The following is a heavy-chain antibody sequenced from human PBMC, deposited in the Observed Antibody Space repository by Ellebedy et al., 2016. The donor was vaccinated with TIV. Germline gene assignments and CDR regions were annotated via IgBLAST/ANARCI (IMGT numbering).Heavy chain of an antibody. CDR3: TSGQEVVVAATPYYFDY. CDR1: GYTFTKYY. V-gene: IGHV1-46*01. CDR2: INPSAGSA. D-gene: IGHD2-15*01. Sequence: ASVKVSXXASGYTFTKYYLHWVRQAPGQGLEWMGIINPSAGSATYAQSFQGRITMTRDTSTSTVYMELSSLTSEDTAVYYCTSGQEVVVAATPYYFDYWGQGTLVTVSS. J-gene: IGHJ4*02.